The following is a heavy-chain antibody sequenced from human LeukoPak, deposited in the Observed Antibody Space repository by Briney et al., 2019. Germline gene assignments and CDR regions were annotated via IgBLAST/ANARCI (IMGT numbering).Heavy chain of an antibody. D-gene: IGHD3-10*01. CDR1: GGSISSSNW. CDR3: ARHLGWFGRYFQH. V-gene: IGHV4-4*02. Sequence: PSETLSLTCAVSGGSISSSNWWSWVRQPPGKGLEWIGEIYHSGSTNYNPSLKSRVTISVDTSKNQFSLKLTSVTAADTAVYYCARHLGWFGRYFQHWGQGTLVTVSS. J-gene: IGHJ1*01. CDR2: IYHSGST.